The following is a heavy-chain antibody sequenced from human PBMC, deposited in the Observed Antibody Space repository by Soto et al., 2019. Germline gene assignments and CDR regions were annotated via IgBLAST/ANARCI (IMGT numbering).Heavy chain of an antibody. CDR3: ARQASFDY. CDR2: IAHDGSEK. V-gene: IGHV3-7*01. J-gene: IGHJ4*02. Sequence: GGSLRLSCAVSGFTFSSYWMSWVRQAPGRGLEWVATIAHDGSEKFYVDSVKGRFTISRDNTKNSLYLQMNSLRTEDTAVYYCARQASFDYWGRGTLVTVSS. CDR1: GFTFSSYW.